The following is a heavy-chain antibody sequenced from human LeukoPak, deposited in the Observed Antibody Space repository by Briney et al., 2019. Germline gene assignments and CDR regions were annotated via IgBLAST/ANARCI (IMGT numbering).Heavy chain of an antibody. CDR2: ISYDGSNK. J-gene: IGHJ4*02. CDR1: GLTFSSYA. V-gene: IGHV3-30-3*01. CDR3: ARDGARGTPV. D-gene: IGHD1-26*01. Sequence: GGSLRLSYAASGLTFSSYAMHWIRQAPGKGLEWVAVISYDGSNKYYADSVKGRFTISRDNSKNTLYLQMNSLRAEDTAVYYCARDGARGTPVWGQGTLVTVSS.